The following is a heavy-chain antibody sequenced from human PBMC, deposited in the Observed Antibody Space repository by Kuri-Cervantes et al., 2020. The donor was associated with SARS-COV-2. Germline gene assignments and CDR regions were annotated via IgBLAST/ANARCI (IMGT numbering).Heavy chain of an antibody. D-gene: IGHD2/OR15-2a*01. CDR1: GGSISSSSYY. J-gene: IGHJ6*03. Sequence: SETLSLTCTVSGGSISSSSYYWGWIRQPPGKGLEWIGSIYYSGSTYYNPSLRTRVTMPIDTSKNQFSLRLSSVTAADTAVYYCARVNIELVLPTPQVYFYMDVWGKGTTVTVSS. CDR3: ARVNIELVLPTPQVYFYMDV. V-gene: IGHV4-39*07. CDR2: IYYSGST.